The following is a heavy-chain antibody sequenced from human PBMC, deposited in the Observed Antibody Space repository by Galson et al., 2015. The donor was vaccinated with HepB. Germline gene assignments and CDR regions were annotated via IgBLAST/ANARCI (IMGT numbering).Heavy chain of an antibody. CDR3: ARDLVVAPTTKTELNTYNWDFFSYYYGMDV. Sequence: SVKVSCKASGYIFSTYHIFWVRQAPGQGLEWVGVINPNGGSTSFAQRFQGRVSMTRDTSTNTVYMELSSLRSEDTAVYFCARDLVVAPTTKTELNTYNWDFFSYYYGMDVWGQGTTVTVSS. CDR2: INPNGGST. V-gene: IGHV1-46*01. J-gene: IGHJ6*02. CDR1: GYIFSTYH. D-gene: IGHD1-7*01.